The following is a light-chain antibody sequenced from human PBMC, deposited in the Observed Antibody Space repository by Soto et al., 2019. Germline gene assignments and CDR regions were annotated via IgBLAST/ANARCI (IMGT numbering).Light chain of an antibody. J-gene: IGKJ2*01. CDR3: KQYGSSPAYT. V-gene: IGKV3-20*01. Sequence: EVVLTQSPGTLFLSPGERATLSCRASQSVSNNYLAWYQQKPGQSPKLLIFGSSDRATGVPDRFSGSGSGRDFTLTISSLEPEDFAVYYCKQYGSSPAYTCAQGTKLEIK. CDR1: QSVSNNY. CDR2: GSS.